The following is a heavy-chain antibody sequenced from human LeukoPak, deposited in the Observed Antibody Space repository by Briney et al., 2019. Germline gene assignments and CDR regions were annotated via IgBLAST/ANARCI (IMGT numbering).Heavy chain of an antibody. D-gene: IGHD6-19*01. CDR2: VYYTGST. CDR3: AREDAVSSDDAFDL. Sequence: PSETLSLTCSVSDGSINTISDYWGWVRQPPGKGLEWIGSVYYTGSTYYNAPFKSRVIISIDTSKNQFSLSLSAVTAADTAMYYCAREDAVSSDDAFDLWGQGTMVTVS. J-gene: IGHJ3*01. CDR1: DGSINTISDY. V-gene: IGHV4-39*07.